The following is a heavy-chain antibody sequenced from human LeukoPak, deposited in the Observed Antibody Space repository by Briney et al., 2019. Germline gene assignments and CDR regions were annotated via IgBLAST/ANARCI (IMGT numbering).Heavy chain of an antibody. CDR3: AREFSSSWYDKGNFDY. J-gene: IGHJ4*02. D-gene: IGHD6-13*01. CDR1: GFTFSSYS. V-gene: IGHV3-21*01. Sequence: PGGSLRLSCAASGFTFSSYSMNWVRQAPGMGLEWVSSISSSSSYIYYADSVKGRFTISRDNAKNSLYLQMNSLRAEDTAVYYCAREFSSSWYDKGNFDYWGQGTLVTVFS. CDR2: ISSSSSYI.